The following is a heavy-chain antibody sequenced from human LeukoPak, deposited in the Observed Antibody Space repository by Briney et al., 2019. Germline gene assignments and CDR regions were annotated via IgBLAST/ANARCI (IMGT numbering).Heavy chain of an antibody. CDR1: GFTFSSYSMN. CDR2: IYYSGST. Sequence: PGGSLRLSCAASGFTFSSYSMNWVRQPPGKGLEWIGSIYYSGSTYYNPSLKSRVTISVDTSKNQFSLKLNSVTATDTAVYYCARHYGPWGQGTLVTVSS. D-gene: IGHD3-10*01. J-gene: IGHJ4*02. CDR3: ARHYGP. V-gene: IGHV4-39*01.